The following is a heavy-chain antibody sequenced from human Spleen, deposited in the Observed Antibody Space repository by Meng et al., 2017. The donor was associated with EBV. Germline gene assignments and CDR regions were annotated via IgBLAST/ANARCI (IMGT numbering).Heavy chain of an antibody. J-gene: IGHJ4*02. V-gene: IGHV1-69*01. CDR2: FLPILGTP. CDR3: ARESGRGYSSDY. Sequence: QVALVQSGAEVKKPGSSVKVSCKASGGSFRSSAISWLRQAPGQGLEWMGGFLPILGTPNYAQRFQGRVTITADESTSSGYMELSSLRSEDTAVYYCARESGRGYSSDYWGQGTLVTVFS. CDR1: GGSFRSSA. D-gene: IGHD5-18*01.